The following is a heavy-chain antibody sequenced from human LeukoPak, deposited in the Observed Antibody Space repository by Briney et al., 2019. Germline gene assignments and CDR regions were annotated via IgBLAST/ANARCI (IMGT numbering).Heavy chain of an antibody. CDR1: ENTFTNYY. J-gene: IGHJ4*02. CDR2: INPNSGGT. V-gene: IGHV1-2*02. D-gene: IGHD2-21*01. Sequence: ASVKVSCKASENTFTNYYMHWVRQAPGQGLEWMGWINPNSGGTNYAQKFQGRVTMTRDTSISTAYMELSRLRSDDTAVYYCARDRYSLTLPDYWGQGTLVTVSS. CDR3: ARDRYSLTLPDY.